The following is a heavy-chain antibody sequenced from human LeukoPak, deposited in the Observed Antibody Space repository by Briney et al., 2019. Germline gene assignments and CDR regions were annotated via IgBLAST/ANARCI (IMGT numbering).Heavy chain of an antibody. Sequence: GGSLRLSCAASGFSFSDYYMSWIRQAPGKGLEWISYISSSGSTIYYADSVKGRFTISRDNAKNSLYLQMNSLRAEDTAVYYCARPNYYDSSGYDYWGQGTLVTVSS. CDR2: ISSSGSTI. D-gene: IGHD3-22*01. CDR1: GFSFSDYY. V-gene: IGHV3-11*04. J-gene: IGHJ4*02. CDR3: ARPNYYDSSGYDY.